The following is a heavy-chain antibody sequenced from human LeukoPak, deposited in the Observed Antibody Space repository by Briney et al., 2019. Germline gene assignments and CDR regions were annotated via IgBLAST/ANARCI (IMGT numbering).Heavy chain of an antibody. CDR2: IYYSGTS. Sequence: SETLSLTCTVSGGSISSSSYHWTWVRQPPGKGLERIGSIYYSGTSYYNPSLKSRVTISVDTSKNQFSLRLNSVTAADTAVYYCATDSTSWPNYWGQGTLVTVSS. V-gene: IGHV4-39*01. CDR1: GGSISSSSYH. J-gene: IGHJ4*02. CDR3: ATDSTSWPNY. D-gene: IGHD2-2*01.